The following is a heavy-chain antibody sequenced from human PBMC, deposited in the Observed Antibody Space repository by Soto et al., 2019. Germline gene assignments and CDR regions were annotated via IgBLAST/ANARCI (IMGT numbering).Heavy chain of an antibody. Sequence: EVQLLESGGGLVQPGGSLRLSCAASGFTFSSYAMSWVRQAPGKGLEWGSAISGSGGSTYYADSVKGRFTISRDNSKNTLYLQMNSLRAEDTAVYYCAKARGSYLRVNWLDPWGQGTLVTVSS. CDR1: GFTFSSYA. V-gene: IGHV3-23*01. J-gene: IGHJ5*02. CDR3: AKARGSYLRVNWLDP. D-gene: IGHD1-26*01. CDR2: ISGSGGST.